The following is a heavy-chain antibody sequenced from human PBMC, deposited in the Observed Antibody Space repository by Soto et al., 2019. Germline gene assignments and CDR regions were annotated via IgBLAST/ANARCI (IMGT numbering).Heavy chain of an antibody. D-gene: IGHD3-3*01. CDR2: INAGNGNT. J-gene: IGHJ4*02. CDR3: ARVISDFWSGYYTGDYFDY. Sequence: QVQLVQSGAEVKKPGASVKVSCKASGYTFTSYAMHWVRQAPGXXXXWMGWINAGNGNTKYSQKFQGRVTITRDTSASTAYMELSSLRSEDTAVYYCARVISDFWSGYYTGDYFDYWGQGTLVTVSS. CDR1: GYTFTSYA. V-gene: IGHV1-3*01.